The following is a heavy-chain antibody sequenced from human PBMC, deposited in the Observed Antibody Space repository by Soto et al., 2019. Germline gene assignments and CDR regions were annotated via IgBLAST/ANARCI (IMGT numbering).Heavy chain of an antibody. V-gene: IGHV4-34*01. CDR2: INHSGST. CDR1: GGSFSGYY. J-gene: IGHJ4*02. D-gene: IGHD5-12*01. CDR3: ASNLGKVATIWTFDY. Sequence: SETLSLTCAVYGGSFSGYYWSWIRQPPGKGLEWIGEINHSGSTNYNPSLKSRVTISVDTSKNQFSLKLSSVTAADTAVYYCASNLGKVATIWTFDYWGQGTLVTVSS.